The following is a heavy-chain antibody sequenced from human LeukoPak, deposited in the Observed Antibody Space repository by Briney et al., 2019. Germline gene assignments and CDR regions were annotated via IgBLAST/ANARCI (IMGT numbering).Heavy chain of an antibody. CDR3: ASAREARAGILTVYYFDY. V-gene: IGHV1-8*03. D-gene: IGHD3-9*01. CDR2: MNPKSGNT. J-gene: IGHJ4*01. Sequence: ASVKVSCKASGYTFTIYDINWVRQATGQGLEWMGWMNPKSGNTGYAQKFQSRVTITRNTSISTAYMELSSLRSEDTAVYYCASAREARAGILTVYYFDYWGHGTLVTVSS. CDR1: GYTFTIYD.